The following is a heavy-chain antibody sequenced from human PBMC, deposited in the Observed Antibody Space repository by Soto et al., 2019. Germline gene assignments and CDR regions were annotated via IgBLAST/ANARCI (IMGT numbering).Heavy chain of an antibody. D-gene: IGHD3-22*01. J-gene: IGHJ4*02. CDR3: VKGEYYYDSSGYYPFDY. V-gene: IGHV3-64D*06. CDR2: ISTNGGST. CDR1: GFNFSIYA. Sequence: GGSLRLSCSVSGFNFSIYAMHWVRQAPGKGLEYVSSISTNGGSTHYADSVKGRFTISRDNSKNTVYLQMSSLRAEDTAVYYCVKGEYYYDSSGYYPFDYWGQGTLVTVSS.